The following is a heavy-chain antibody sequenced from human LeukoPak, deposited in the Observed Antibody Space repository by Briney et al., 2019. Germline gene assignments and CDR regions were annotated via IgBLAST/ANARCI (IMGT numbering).Heavy chain of an antibody. CDR1: GFTLSTYG. J-gene: IGHJ4*02. CDR2: ISDDGSNR. D-gene: IGHD2-15*01. CDR3: TRHYFSD. Sequence: GGSLRLSCAASGFTLSTYGMHWVRQAPGKGLEWVAVISDDGSNRYYADSVKGRFTISRDNSKNTLYLQMNSLRAEDTAVYYCTRHYFSDWGQGTLVTVSS. V-gene: IGHV3-30*03.